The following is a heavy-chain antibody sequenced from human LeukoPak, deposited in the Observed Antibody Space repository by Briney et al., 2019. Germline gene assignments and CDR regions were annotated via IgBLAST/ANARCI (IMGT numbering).Heavy chain of an antibody. J-gene: IGHJ4*02. V-gene: IGHV4-34*01. CDR3: ASGPRPFDY. CDR2: IYYSGST. CDR1: GGSFSGYY. Sequence: PSETLSLTCAVYGGSFSGYYWSWIRQPPGKGLEWIGSIYYSGSTYYNPSLKSRVTISVDTSKNQFSLKLSSVTAADTAVYYCASGPRPFDYWGQGTLVTVSS.